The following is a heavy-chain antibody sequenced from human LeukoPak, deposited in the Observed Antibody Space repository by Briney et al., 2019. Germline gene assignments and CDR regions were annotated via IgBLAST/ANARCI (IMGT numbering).Heavy chain of an antibody. CDR2: IYYSGST. D-gene: IGHD2-21*02. J-gene: IGHJ6*02. CDR3: ARHRVVTAAIVYGMDV. V-gene: IGHV4-59*08. Sequence: SETLSLTCTVSGGSISSYYWSWIRQPPGEGLEWIGYIYYSGSTNYNPSLKSRVTISVDTSKNQFSLKLSSVTAADTAVYYCARHRVVTAAIVYGMDVWGQGTTVTVSS. CDR1: GGSISSYY.